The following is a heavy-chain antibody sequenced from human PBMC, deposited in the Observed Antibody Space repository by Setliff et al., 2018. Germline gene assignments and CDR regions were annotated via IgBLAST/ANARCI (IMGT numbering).Heavy chain of an antibody. CDR3: ARSGKFGMRFWFDQ. CDR2: INPNSGDT. J-gene: IGHJ5*02. CDR1: GNTFTGYY. Sequence: ASVKVSCKASGNTFTGYYIHWLRQAPGQGLEWMGCINPNSGDTTFAQKFQGRVTITRDTSNSTDYMDLSRLTSDDTAVYYCARSGKFGMRFWFDQWGQGTLVTVSS. V-gene: IGHV1-2*02. D-gene: IGHD1-26*01.